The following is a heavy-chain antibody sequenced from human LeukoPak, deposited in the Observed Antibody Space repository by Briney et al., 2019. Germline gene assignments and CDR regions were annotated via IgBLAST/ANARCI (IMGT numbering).Heavy chain of an antibody. CDR2: ISGSGGST. V-gene: IGHV3-23*01. CDR3: AKAQGSGTYYNYFDF. D-gene: IGHD3-10*01. Sequence: GGSLRLSCAASGFTFSSYAMSWVRQAPGKGLEWVSVISGSGGSTYYAESVKGRFTISRDNSKNILYLQMNSLRAEDTAVYYCAKAQGSGTYYNYFDFWGQGTLVTVSS. J-gene: IGHJ4*02. CDR1: GFTFSSYA.